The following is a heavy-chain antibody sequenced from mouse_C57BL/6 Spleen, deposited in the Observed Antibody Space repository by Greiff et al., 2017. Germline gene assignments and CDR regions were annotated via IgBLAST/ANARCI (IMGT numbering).Heavy chain of an antibody. CDR2: IDPENGDT. D-gene: IGHD1-1*01. J-gene: IGHJ4*01. Sequence: EVQLQQSGAELVRPGASVKLSCTASGFNIKDDYMHWVKQRPEQGLEWIGWIDPENGDTEYASKFQGKATITADTSSNTAYLQRSSLTSEDTAVYYWTTLRFSYGDYAMDYWGQGTSVTVSS. CDR1: GFNIKDDY. CDR3: TTLRFSYGDYAMDY. V-gene: IGHV14-4*01.